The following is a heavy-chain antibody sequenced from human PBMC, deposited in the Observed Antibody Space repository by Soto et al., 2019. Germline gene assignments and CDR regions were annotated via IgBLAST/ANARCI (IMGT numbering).Heavy chain of an antibody. D-gene: IGHD3-16*01. V-gene: IGHV1-2*02. CDR2: IDPKSGDT. Sequence: QVQLVQSGAEVKKPGASVKVSCTASGYTFTENQIHCLRRTPGQLHDWMGRIDPKSGDTHSAPTYQGSVTMTTDTSTNSVYMELTRMTSDYTAIYLCATRHFHDYIRWSFDPWGQGTLVTVSS. CDR3: ATRHFHDYIRWSFDP. J-gene: IGHJ5*02. CDR1: GYTFTENQ.